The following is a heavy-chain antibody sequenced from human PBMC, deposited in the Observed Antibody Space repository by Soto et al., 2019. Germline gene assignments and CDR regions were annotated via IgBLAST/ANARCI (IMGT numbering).Heavy chain of an antibody. D-gene: IGHD5-12*01. Sequence: GGSLRLSCAASGFTFSSYGMHWVRQAPGKGLEWVAVISYDGSNKYYADSVKGRFTISRDNSKNTLYLQMNSLRAEDTAVYYCAKDSGYDLGTYYYYYYMDVWGKGTTVTVSS. CDR2: ISYDGSNK. J-gene: IGHJ6*03. CDR1: GFTFSSYG. V-gene: IGHV3-30*18. CDR3: AKDSGYDLGTYYYYYYMDV.